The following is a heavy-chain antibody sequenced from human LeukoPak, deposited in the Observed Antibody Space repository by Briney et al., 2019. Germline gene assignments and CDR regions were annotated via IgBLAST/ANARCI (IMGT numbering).Heavy chain of an antibody. CDR2: VRGSGSDT. CDR3: AKTSRRNSAYDSPFDS. CDR1: GFTFSTYA. J-gene: IGHJ4*02. Sequence: PGGSLRLSCVVSGFTFSTYAMSWVRQAPGKGLEWVSAVRGSGSDTYYADSVKGRFTISRDNSKNTPYLQMNSLRAEDTAIYYCAKTSRRNSAYDSPFDSWGQGTLVTVSS. D-gene: IGHD5-12*01. V-gene: IGHV3-23*01.